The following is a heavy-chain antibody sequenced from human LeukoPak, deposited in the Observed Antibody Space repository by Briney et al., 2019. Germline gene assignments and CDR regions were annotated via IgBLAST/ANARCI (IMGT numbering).Heavy chain of an antibody. V-gene: IGHV3-23*01. D-gene: IGHD3-10*01. Sequence: PGGSLRLSCAASGFTFSAYAISWVRQAPGKGLEWVSAISGSGGITYYADSVKGRFTISRGNSKNTLYLQMNSLRAEDTALYYCAKDKRITMVRGDYGMDVWGQGTTVTVSS. CDR1: GFTFSAYA. J-gene: IGHJ6*02. CDR2: ISGSGGIT. CDR3: AKDKRITMVRGDYGMDV.